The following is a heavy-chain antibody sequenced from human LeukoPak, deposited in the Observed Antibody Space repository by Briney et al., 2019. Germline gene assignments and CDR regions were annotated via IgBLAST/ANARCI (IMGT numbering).Heavy chain of an antibody. Sequence: PSETLSLTCAVYGGSFSGYYWSWIRQPPGKGLEWIGEINHSGSTNYNPSLKSRVTISVDTSKNQLSLKLSSVTAADTAVYYCARGSAVAIDYWGQGTLVTVSS. D-gene: IGHD6-19*01. CDR1: GGSFSGYY. V-gene: IGHV4-34*01. CDR3: ARGSAVAIDY. CDR2: INHSGST. J-gene: IGHJ4*02.